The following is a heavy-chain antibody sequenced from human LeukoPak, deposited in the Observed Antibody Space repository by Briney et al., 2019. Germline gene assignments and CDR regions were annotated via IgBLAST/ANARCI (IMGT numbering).Heavy chain of an antibody. V-gene: IGHV3-7*01. Sequence: PSETLSLTCAVYGGSFSGYYWSWVRQAPGKGLEWVANIKHDGSEKYYVDSVKGRFTISRDNAKNSLYLQMNSLRAEDTAVYYCVYSGDYEKGYWGQGTLVTVSS. CDR2: IKHDGSEK. CDR3: VYSGDYEKGY. D-gene: IGHD4-17*01. CDR1: GGSFSGYY. J-gene: IGHJ4*02.